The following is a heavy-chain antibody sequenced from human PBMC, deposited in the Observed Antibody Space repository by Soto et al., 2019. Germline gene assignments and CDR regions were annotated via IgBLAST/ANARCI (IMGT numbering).Heavy chain of an antibody. CDR1: GFTFSNYA. V-gene: IGHV3-23*01. Sequence: PGGSLRLSCAASGFTFSNYAMTWVRQAPGKGLEWVSVISGSGISTYSADSVKGRFTISRDNSKNTLYLQMSSLRADDTAVYYCASTNWSASYTALDYWGQGTLVTVSS. D-gene: IGHD3-3*01. CDR2: ISGSGIST. J-gene: IGHJ4*02. CDR3: ASTNWSASYTALDY.